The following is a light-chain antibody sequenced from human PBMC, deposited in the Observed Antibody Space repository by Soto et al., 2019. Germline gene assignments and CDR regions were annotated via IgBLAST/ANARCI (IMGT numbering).Light chain of an antibody. CDR2: DSS. CDR3: QQYNNWPPVYT. Sequence: EIVMTQSPATLSVSPGERATLSCRASQNVNTKLAWYQQKPGQAPRLIIYDSSSRATGIPARFSGSGSGTEFNLTIRSLQSEDFAVYYCQQYNNWPPVYTFGLGTKLAIK. J-gene: IGKJ2*01. V-gene: IGKV3D-15*01. CDR1: QNVNTK.